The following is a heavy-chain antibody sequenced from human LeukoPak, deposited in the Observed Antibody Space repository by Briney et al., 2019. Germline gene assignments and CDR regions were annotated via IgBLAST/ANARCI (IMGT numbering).Heavy chain of an antibody. V-gene: IGHV4-59*08. CDR2: NSGAI. CDR1: GDSMRSYF. Sequence: PSETLSLTCTVSGDSMRSYFWSWIRQPPGKGLEWIGYNSGAINYNPFLKSRVTISVDASKNKFPLNLNSVTAADTAVYYCARHPPPGNNGYEGFIDNWGQGTLVIVSS. D-gene: IGHD5-12*01. J-gene: IGHJ4*02. CDR3: ARHPPPGNNGYEGFIDN.